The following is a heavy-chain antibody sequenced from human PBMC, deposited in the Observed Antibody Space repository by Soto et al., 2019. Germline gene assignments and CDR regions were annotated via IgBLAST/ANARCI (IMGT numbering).Heavy chain of an antibody. D-gene: IGHD6-13*01. CDR1: GFTFSSYE. CDR3: ARDQEAGSFFPYYYGMDV. V-gene: IGHV3-48*03. Sequence: GALRPFCGTSGFTFSSYEMNWVRQAPGKGLEWVSYISSSSSTIYYADSVKGRFTISRDNAKNSLYLQMDSLRAEDTAVYYCARDQEAGSFFPYYYGMDVWGQGTTVTVSS. J-gene: IGHJ6*02. CDR2: ISSSSSTI.